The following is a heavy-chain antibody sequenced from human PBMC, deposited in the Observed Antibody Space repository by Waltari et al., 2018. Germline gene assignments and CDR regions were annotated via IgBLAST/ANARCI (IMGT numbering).Heavy chain of an antibody. CDR2: INWKGRST. D-gene: IGHD3-16*01. CDR1: GFTFDEYG. Sequence: EVQLVESGGGVVRPGGSLRLSCAASGFTFDEYGMSWGRQAPGKGLEGVSGINWKGRSTGSVDSVKGRFTISIGNAKNSLYLQMNCVRAEDTAFYYCARDGGGYAWGQGTLVTVSS. J-gene: IGHJ4*02. V-gene: IGHV3-20*04. CDR3: ARDGGGYA.